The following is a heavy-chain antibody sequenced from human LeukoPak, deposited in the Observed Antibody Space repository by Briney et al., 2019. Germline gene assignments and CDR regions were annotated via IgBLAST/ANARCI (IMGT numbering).Heavy chain of an antibody. Sequence: SETLSLTCTVSGYSISSGYYWGWIRQPPGKGLEWIGYIYYSGSTNYNPSLKSRVTISVDTSKNQFSLKLSSVTAADTAVYYCARLSILCALDYWGQGTLVTVSS. CDR3: ARLSILCALDY. CDR1: GYSISSGYY. CDR2: IYYSGST. V-gene: IGHV4-61*01. D-gene: IGHD2-21*01. J-gene: IGHJ4*02.